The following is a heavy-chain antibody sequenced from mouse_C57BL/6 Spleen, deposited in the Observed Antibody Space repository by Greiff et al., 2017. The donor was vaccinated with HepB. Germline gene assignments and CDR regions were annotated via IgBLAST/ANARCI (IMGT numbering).Heavy chain of an antibody. CDR3: ARPGDYYAMDY. J-gene: IGHJ4*01. CDR2: INPGSGGT. V-gene: IGHV1-54*01. CDR1: GYAFTNYL. Sequence: QVQLKQSGAELVRPGTSVKVSCKASGYAFTNYLIEWVKQRPGQGLEWIGVINPGSGGTNYNEKFKGKATLTADKSSSTAYMQLSSLTSEDSAVYFCARPGDYYAMDYWGQGTSVTVSS.